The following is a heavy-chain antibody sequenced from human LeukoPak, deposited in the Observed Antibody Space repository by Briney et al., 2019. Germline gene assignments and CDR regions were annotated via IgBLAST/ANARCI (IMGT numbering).Heavy chain of an antibody. CDR2: ITTGGDST. D-gene: IGHD5-18*01. J-gene: IGHJ4*02. CDR1: GLTFRSYL. CDR3: AKSREQPWNFDS. Sequence: PGGSLRLSCAASGLTFRSYLMAWVRQAPGKGLEWVSSITTGGDSTNYADSVKGRFTISRDNSKNTLYLQMNSLRAEDTAVYYCAKSREQPWNFDSWGQGTLVTVSS. V-gene: IGHV3-23*01.